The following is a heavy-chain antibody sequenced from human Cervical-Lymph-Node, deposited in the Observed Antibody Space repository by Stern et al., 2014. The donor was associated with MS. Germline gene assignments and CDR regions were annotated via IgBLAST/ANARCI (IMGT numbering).Heavy chain of an antibody. CDR2: ISYDGSNK. V-gene: IGHV3-30*18. J-gene: IGHJ2*01. D-gene: IGHD2/OR15-2a*01. Sequence: VQLVESGGGVVQPGRSLRLSCAASGFTFSSYGMHWVRQAPGKGLEWVAVISYDGSNKYYSDSVEGRFTVSRDNSKNTLYLQMNSLRAEDTAVYYCAKNIRVCWYFDLWGRGTLVTVSS. CDR3: AKNIRVCWYFDL. CDR1: GFTFSSYG.